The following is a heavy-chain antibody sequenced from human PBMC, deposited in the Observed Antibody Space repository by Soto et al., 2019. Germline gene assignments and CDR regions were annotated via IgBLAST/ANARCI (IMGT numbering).Heavy chain of an antibody. D-gene: IGHD6-13*01. Sequence: PXESLTISCKGSGYSFTSYWISLVRQMPGKGLEWMGRIDPSDSYTNYSPSFQGHVTISADKSISTAYLQWSSLKASDTAMYYCAAREAPGIAAAGTGPYYYYYGMDVWGQGTTVTVSS. CDR3: AAREAPGIAAAGTGPYYYYYGMDV. J-gene: IGHJ6*02. CDR1: GYSFTSYW. V-gene: IGHV5-10-1*01. CDR2: IDPSDSYT.